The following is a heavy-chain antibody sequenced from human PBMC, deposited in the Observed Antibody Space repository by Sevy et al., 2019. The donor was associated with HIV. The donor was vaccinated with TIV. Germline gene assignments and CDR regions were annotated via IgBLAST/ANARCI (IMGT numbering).Heavy chain of an antibody. CDR3: ARVSVYYYDSSGYYTTGNAFDI. D-gene: IGHD3-22*01. V-gene: IGHV3-23*01. CDR1: GFTFSTYA. CDR2: ISGSAGST. Sequence: GGSLRLSCAASGFTFSTYAMNWVRQAPGKGLEWVSAISGSAGSTYYADSVKGRFTISRDNSKNTLYLQMNSLRAEDTAFYYCARVSVYYYDSSGYYTTGNAFDIWGQGTMVTVSS. J-gene: IGHJ3*02.